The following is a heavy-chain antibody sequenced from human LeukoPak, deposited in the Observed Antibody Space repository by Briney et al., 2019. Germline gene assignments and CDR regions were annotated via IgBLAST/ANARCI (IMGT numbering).Heavy chain of an antibody. J-gene: IGHJ2*01. CDR3: TSARRTFWYFDL. CDR2: ISGSGGST. CDR1: GFTFSSYA. Sequence: GGSLRLSCAASGFTFSSYAMSWVRQAPGKGLEWVSAISGSGGSTYYADSVKGRFTISRDNSKNTLYLQMNGLRAEDTAVYHCTSARRTFWYFDLWGRGTLVTVSS. V-gene: IGHV3-23*01.